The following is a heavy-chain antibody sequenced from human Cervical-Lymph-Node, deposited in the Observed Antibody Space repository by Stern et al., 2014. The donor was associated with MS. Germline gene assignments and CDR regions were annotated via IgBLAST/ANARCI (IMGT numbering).Heavy chain of an antibody. J-gene: IGHJ6*02. CDR3: APPTTVTVGIMDV. Sequence: QVQLVQSGAEVKKPGSSVKVSCKASGGTFSGLALNWVRQAPGQGLEWAGVIIPILATPNYAQRFRGRVTITADESTSTVYMELGSLRTDYTAVYCCAPPTTVTVGIMDVWGQGTTVTVSS. D-gene: IGHD4-17*01. V-gene: IGHV1-69*11. CDR1: GGTFSGLA. CDR2: IIPILATP.